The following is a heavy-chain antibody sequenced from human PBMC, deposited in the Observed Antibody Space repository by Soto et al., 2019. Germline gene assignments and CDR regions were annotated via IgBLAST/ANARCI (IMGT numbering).Heavy chain of an antibody. Sequence: SETLSLTCTVSGGSISSSSYYWGWIRQPPGKGLEWIGSIYYSGSTYYNPSLKSRVTISVDTSKNQFSLKLSSVTAADTAVYYCARGEQFVVGFDYWGQGTLVTVSS. D-gene: IGHD6-6*01. V-gene: IGHV4-39*01. J-gene: IGHJ4*02. CDR3: ARGEQFVVGFDY. CDR2: IYYSGST. CDR1: GGSISSSSYY.